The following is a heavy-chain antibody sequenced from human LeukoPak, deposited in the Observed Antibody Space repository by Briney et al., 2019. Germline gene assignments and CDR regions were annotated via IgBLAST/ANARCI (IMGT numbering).Heavy chain of an antibody. J-gene: IGHJ4*01. V-gene: IGHV1-2*06. CDR1: GYTFTGYY. CDR2: INPNSGGT. CDR3: ARDLGNTRGY. D-gene: IGHD2-2*02. Sequence: ASVKVSCKASGYTFTGYYIHWVRQAPGQGLEWMGRINPNSGGTNYAKTFQGRVTMTRDTSISTAYMELSRLRSDDTAVYFGARDLGNTRGYWGQGTLVTVSS.